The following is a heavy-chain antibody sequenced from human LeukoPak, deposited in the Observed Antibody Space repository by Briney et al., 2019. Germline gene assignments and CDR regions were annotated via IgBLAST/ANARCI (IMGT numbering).Heavy chain of an antibody. J-gene: IGHJ5*02. CDR1: GGSISSSNW. CDR2: INHSGST. Sequence: KTSETLSLTCAVSGGSISSSNWWSWVRQPPGKGLEWIGEINHSGSTNYNPSLKSRVTISVDTSKNQFSLKLSSVTAADTAVYYCARRIWGRWLQFNWFDPWGQGTLVTVSS. D-gene: IGHD5-24*01. CDR3: ARRIWGRWLQFNWFDP. V-gene: IGHV4-4*02.